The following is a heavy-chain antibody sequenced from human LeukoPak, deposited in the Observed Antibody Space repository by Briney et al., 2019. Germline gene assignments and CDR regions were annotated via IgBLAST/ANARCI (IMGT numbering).Heavy chain of an antibody. CDR1: GFTFSSYA. CDR2: ISGSGVST. Sequence: PGGSLRLACAASGFTFSSYAMSWVRQAPGKGLEWVSAISGSGVSTYYADSVKGRFTVSRDNSKNTLYLQMNSLRAEDAAVYYCAKDSMVNLRFFDYWGQGTLVTVSS. CDR3: AKDSMVNLRFFDY. J-gene: IGHJ4*02. D-gene: IGHD5/OR15-5a*01. V-gene: IGHV3-23*01.